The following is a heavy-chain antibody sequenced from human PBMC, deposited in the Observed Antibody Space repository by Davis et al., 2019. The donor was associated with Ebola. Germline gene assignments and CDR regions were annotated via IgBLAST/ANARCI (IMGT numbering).Heavy chain of an antibody. V-gene: IGHV1-18*01. CDR2: ISTYNGNT. J-gene: IGHJ4*02. CDR3: ARDVRGITGPSEY. D-gene: IGHD1-1*01. CDR1: GYSFTDDG. Sequence: ASVKVSCKASGYSFTDDGISWVRPAPGQGLEWMGWISTYNGNTNYAQKVQGRITMTTDTSTSTAYMELRSLRSDDTARYYCARDVRGITGPSEYWGQGTQVTVSS.